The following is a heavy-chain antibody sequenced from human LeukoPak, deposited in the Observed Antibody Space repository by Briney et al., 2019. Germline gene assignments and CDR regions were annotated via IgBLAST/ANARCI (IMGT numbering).Heavy chain of an antibody. Sequence: GGSLRLSCAASGFTFSSYWMHWVRQAPGKGLVWVSRINSDGSSITYADSVKGRFTISRDNAKNTLFLQMNSLRVEDTAVYYCAREGRVSGYDFDCWGQGTLVTASS. J-gene: IGHJ4*02. CDR1: GFTFSSYW. D-gene: IGHD5-12*01. CDR2: INSDGSSI. V-gene: IGHV3-74*03. CDR3: AREGRVSGYDFDC.